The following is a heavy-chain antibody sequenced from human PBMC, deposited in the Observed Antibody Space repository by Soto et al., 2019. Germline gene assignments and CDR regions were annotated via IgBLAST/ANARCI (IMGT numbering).Heavy chain of an antibody. Sequence: QVQLVQSGAELKKPGASVKVSCKASGYTFTSYGISWVRQAPGQGLEWMGWISAYNGNTNYAQKLQGRVTMTSDTSTSAAYMELRSLRSEVTAVYYCARLTSSGYPCYCWGQGTLVHVSS. D-gene: IGHD3-3*01. CDR2: ISAYNGNT. V-gene: IGHV1-18*01. J-gene: IGHJ4*02. CDR1: GYTFTSYG. CDR3: ARLTSSGYPCYC.